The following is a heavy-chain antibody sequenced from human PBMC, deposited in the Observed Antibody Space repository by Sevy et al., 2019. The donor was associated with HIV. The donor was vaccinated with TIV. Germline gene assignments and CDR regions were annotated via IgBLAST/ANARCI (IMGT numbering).Heavy chain of an antibody. CDR1: GGSISSGLYS. V-gene: IGHV4-30-2*01. CDR2: IYHTGPT. Sequence: SETLSLTCAVSGGSISSGLYSWNWIRQPPGKGLEWIVYIYHTGPTYYNPSLKSRVTISVDTSKNQFSLRLNSVTAADTAVYYCARDSGDYPYYFDHWGQGTLVTVSS. J-gene: IGHJ4*02. D-gene: IGHD4-17*01. CDR3: ARDSGDYPYYFDH.